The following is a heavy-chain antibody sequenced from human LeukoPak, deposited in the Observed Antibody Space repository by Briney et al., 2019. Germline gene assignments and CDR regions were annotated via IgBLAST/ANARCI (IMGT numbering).Heavy chain of an antibody. J-gene: IGHJ3*02. CDR3: ARGLFRYCSSTSCYAFDI. CDR1: GYTFTSYG. Sequence: ASVKVSCKASGYTFTSYGISWVRQAPGQGLEWMGWISAYNGNTNYAQKFQGRVTITRNTSISTAYMELSSLRSEDTAVYYCARGLFRYCSSTSCYAFDIWGQGTMVTVSS. CDR2: ISAYNGNT. D-gene: IGHD2-2*01. V-gene: IGHV1-18*01.